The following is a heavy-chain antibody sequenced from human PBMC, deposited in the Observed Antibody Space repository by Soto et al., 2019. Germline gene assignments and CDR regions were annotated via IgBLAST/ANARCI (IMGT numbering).Heavy chain of an antibody. V-gene: IGHV1-46*01. CDR2: INPSGGST. D-gene: IGHD6-19*01. CDR1: GYTFTSYY. Sequence: ASVKVSCKASGYTFTSYYIHWVRQAPGQGLEWMGLINPSGGSTISAEKFQGRVTMTRDTSASTVYMEVSSLISDDTAVYYCARTEWSSGPRGWFDPWGQGTQVTVSS. CDR3: ARTEWSSGPRGWFDP. J-gene: IGHJ5*02.